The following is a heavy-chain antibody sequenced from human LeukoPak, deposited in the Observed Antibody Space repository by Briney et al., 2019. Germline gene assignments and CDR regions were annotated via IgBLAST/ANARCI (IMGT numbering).Heavy chain of an antibody. CDR1: GFTVSRNY. CDR3: ARGIAADDDY. V-gene: IGHV3-11*04. J-gene: IGHJ4*02. Sequence: GGSLRLSCAASGFTVSRNYMSWVRQAPGKGLEWVSYISSSGSTIYYADSVKGRFTISRDNAKNSLYLQMNSLRAEDTAVYYCARGIAADDDYWGRGTLVTVSS. D-gene: IGHD6-13*01. CDR2: ISSSGSTI.